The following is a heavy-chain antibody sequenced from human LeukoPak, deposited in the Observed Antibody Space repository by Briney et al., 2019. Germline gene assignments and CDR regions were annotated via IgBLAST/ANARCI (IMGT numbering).Heavy chain of an antibody. CDR2: TYYSGST. CDR1: GGSISSSSYY. V-gene: IGHV4-39*07. D-gene: IGHD2-15*01. Sequence: SETLSLTCTVSGGSISSSSYYWGWIRQPPGKGLEWIGSTYYSGSTYYNPSLKSRVTISVDTSKNQFSLKLNSVTAADTTVYFCARVGSGGTYRNWFDPWGQGTLVTVSS. CDR3: ARVGSGGTYRNWFDP. J-gene: IGHJ5*02.